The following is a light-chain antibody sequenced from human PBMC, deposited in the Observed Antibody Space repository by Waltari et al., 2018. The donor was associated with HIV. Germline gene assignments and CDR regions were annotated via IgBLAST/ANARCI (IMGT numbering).Light chain of an antibody. Sequence: QAVLTQEPSLTVSPGGTVTLTCGSSTGAVTSAHYPYWVQQTPGQAPRTLIYDTSNQHSWTPARFSGSLLGGKAALTLSGAQPEDEAEYYCLLSYGGARVFGGGTKLTVL. CDR1: TGAVTSAHY. CDR3: LLSYGGARV. J-gene: IGLJ2*01. V-gene: IGLV7-46*01. CDR2: DTS.